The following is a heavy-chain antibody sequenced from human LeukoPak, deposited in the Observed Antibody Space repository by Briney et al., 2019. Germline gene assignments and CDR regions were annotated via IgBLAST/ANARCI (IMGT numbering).Heavy chain of an antibody. Sequence: GGSLRLSCAASGFTFSSYWMNWVRQAPGKGLEWVANINGDGRDKYYVGSVRGRFTISRDDADNALYLQMNSLRGDDTALYYCARGVDSAIDWWGQGTLVTVSS. CDR3: ARGVDSAIDW. D-gene: IGHD3-9*01. V-gene: IGHV3-7*01. CDR2: INGDGRDK. CDR1: GFTFSSYW. J-gene: IGHJ4*02.